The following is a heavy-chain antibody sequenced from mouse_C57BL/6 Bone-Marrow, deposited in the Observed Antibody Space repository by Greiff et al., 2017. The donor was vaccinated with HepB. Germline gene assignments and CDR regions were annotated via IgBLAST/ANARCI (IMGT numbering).Heavy chain of an antibody. D-gene: IGHD4-1*01. CDR2: ISYDGSN. J-gene: IGHJ4*01. CDR1: GYSITSGYY. Sequence: EVKLVESGPGLVKPSQSLSLTCSVTGYSITSGYYWNWIRQFPGNKLEWMGYISYDGSNNYNPSLKNRISITRDTSKNQFFLKLNSVTTEDTATYYCARELGPGAMDYWGQGTSVTVSS. CDR3: ARELGPGAMDY. V-gene: IGHV3-6*01.